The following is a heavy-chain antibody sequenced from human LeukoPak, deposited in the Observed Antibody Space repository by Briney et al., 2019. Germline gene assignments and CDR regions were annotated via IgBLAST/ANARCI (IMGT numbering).Heavy chain of an antibody. J-gene: IGHJ4*02. Sequence: PSETLSLTCAVYGGSFSGYYWSWIRQPPGKGLEWIGEINHSGSTNYNPSLKSLVTISVDTSKNQFSLKLSSVTAADTAVYYCARGRLVDISSGWRYFDYWGQGTLVTVSS. CDR1: GGSFSGYY. D-gene: IGHD6-19*01. CDR3: ARGRLVDISSGWRYFDY. V-gene: IGHV4-34*01. CDR2: INHSGST.